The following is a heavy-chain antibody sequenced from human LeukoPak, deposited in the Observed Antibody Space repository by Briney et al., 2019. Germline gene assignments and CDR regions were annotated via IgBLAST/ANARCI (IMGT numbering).Heavy chain of an antibody. Sequence: ASVKVSCKASGYTFTSNGISWLRQGPGQGLEWMGWISAYNGNTNYAQKIQGRVTMTTDTSTSTAYMELRSLRSDDTAVYYCARGGLGGDLCDYWGQGTLVTVSS. CDR1: GYTFTSNG. CDR2: ISAYNGNT. V-gene: IGHV1-18*01. D-gene: IGHD2-21*02. CDR3: ARGGLGGDLCDY. J-gene: IGHJ4*02.